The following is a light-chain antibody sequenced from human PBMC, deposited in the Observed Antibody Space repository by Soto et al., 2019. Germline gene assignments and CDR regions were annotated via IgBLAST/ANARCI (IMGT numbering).Light chain of an antibody. CDR3: QQRSDSYT. Sequence: EVVLTQSPATLSLSPGERATLSCRASQTLANYLAWYQQRPGQAPRLLIYDASNRATGIPARFSGSGSGTDFNLTISSLEPEDSAVYDCQQRSDSYTFGQGTTLEIK. V-gene: IGKV3-11*01. J-gene: IGKJ2*01. CDR2: DAS. CDR1: QTLANY.